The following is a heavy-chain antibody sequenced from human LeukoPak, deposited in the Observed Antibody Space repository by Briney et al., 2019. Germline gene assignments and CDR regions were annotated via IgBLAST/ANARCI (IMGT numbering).Heavy chain of an antibody. J-gene: IGHJ4*02. D-gene: IGHD1-7*01. CDR2: INSSGTTI. Sequence: PAGPLRLSCAASGFTVSDYYRSWIRQAQGKGLEWVSYINSSGTTIYYEFSVKGPFTISRDNAKNSLYLQMSSLRAEDTAVYYCGYYWNYGYWGQGNLVTVSS. CDR3: GYYWNYGY. CDR1: GFTVSDYY. V-gene: IGHV3-11*04.